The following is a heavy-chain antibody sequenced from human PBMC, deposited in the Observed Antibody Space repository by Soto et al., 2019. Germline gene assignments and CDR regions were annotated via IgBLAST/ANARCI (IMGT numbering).Heavy chain of an antibody. J-gene: IGHJ6*02. CDR1: GYTLTELS. D-gene: IGHD2-2*01. Sequence: GASVKVSCKVSGYTLTELSMHWVRQAPGKGLEWMGGFDPEDGETIYAQKFQGRVTMTEDTSTDTAYMELSSLRSEDTAVYYCATSVPAAGILYYYYGMDVWGQGTTVTVSS. CDR2: FDPEDGET. CDR3: ATSVPAAGILYYYYGMDV. V-gene: IGHV1-24*01.